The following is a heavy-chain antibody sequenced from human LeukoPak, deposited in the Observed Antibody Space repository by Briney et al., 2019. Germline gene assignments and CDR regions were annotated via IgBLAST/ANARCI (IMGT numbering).Heavy chain of an antibody. Sequence: GASVKVSCKASGGTFSSYAISWVRQAPGQGLEWMGRIIPIFGIANYAQKFQGRVTITADKSTSTAYMELSSLRSEDTAVYYCASRGCTAKACFEASFRCFDHWGRGTRVTVSS. CDR1: GGTFSSYA. V-gene: IGHV1-69*04. CDR2: IIPIFGIA. D-gene: IGHD6-25*01. CDR3: ASRGCTAKACFEASFRCFDH. J-gene: IGHJ4*03.